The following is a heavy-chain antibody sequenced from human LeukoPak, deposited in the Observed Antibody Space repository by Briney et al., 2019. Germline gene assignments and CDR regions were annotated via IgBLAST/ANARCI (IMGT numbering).Heavy chain of an antibody. D-gene: IGHD4-17*01. V-gene: IGHV6-1*01. J-gene: IGHJ5*02. CDR3: ARGVPRERRVTTRWSMYNWFDP. Sequence: PSQTLSLTCAISGDSVSSNSAAWNWIRQSPSRGLEWLGRTYYRSKWYNDYAVSVKSRITINPDTSKNQFSLTLSSVTAADTAVYYCARGVPRERRVTTRWSMYNWFDPWGQGTLVTVSS. CDR1: GDSVSSNSAA. CDR2: TYYRSKWYN.